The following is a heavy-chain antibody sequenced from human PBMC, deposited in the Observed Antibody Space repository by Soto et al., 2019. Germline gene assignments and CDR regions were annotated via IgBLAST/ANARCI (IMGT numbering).Heavy chain of an antibody. Sequence: QVQLQESGPGLVKPSETLSLTCTVSGGSISSYYWSWIRQPPGKGLEWIGYIYYSGTTNYNPSLKSRVTISVDTSKNQLSLKLSSVTTADTAVYYCARRYGYSFDYWGQGTLVTVSS. CDR2: IYYSGTT. J-gene: IGHJ4*02. CDR3: ARRYGYSFDY. D-gene: IGHD5-18*01. CDR1: GGSISSYY. V-gene: IGHV4-59*08.